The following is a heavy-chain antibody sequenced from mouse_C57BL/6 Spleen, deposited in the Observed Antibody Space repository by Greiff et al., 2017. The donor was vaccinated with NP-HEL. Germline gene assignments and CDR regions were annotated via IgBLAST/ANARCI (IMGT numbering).Heavy chain of an antibody. Sequence: VQLQQSGAELVRPGASVKLSCTASGFNIKDDYMHWVKQRPEQGLEWIGWIDPENGDTEYASKFQGKATITADTSSNTAYLQLSSLTSEDTAVYYRTEGNYYGSSWGFAYWGQGTLVTVSA. J-gene: IGHJ3*01. CDR2: IDPENGDT. CDR1: GFNIKDDY. V-gene: IGHV14-4*01. CDR3: TEGNYYGSSWGFAY. D-gene: IGHD1-1*01.